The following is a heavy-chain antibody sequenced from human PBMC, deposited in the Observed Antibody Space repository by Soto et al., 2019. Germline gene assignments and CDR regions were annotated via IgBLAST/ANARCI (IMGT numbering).Heavy chain of an antibody. CDR3: ARDRGSYGMDV. Sequence: QVQLQEWGPGLVKPSQTLSLTCTVSGDSISVGYYWSWIRQHPGKGLEWIGYVSPSGTTYYNPSLKSRVSISTDTSKNQFSLEVSSVTAAVTAVYYCARDRGSYGMDVWGQGTTVTVSS. CDR1: GDSISVGYY. V-gene: IGHV4-31*03. J-gene: IGHJ6*02. CDR2: VSPSGTT.